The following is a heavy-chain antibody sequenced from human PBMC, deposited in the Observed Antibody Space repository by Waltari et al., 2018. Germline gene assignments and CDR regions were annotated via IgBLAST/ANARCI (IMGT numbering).Heavy chain of an antibody. CDR3: ARQFWDFTGQYNWFDP. V-gene: IGHV4-39*01. D-gene: IGHD3-16*01. CDR2: IYYSGST. J-gene: IGHJ5*02. CDR1: GGSISSSSYY. Sequence: QLQLQESGPGLVKPSETLSLTCTVSGGSISSSSYYWGWIRQPPGKGLEWIGSIYYSGSTYYNPSLKSRVTISVDTSKNQFSLKLSSVTAADTAVYYCARQFWDFTGQYNWFDPWGQGTLVTVSS.